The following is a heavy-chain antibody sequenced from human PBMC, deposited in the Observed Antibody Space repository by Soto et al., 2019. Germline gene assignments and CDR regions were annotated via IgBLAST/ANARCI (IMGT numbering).Heavy chain of an antibody. CDR1: GYTLTELS. CDR3: ATAYGYHFNFFDY. D-gene: IGHD5-12*01. J-gene: IGHJ4*02. CDR2: FDPEDGET. V-gene: IGHV1-24*01. Sequence: ASVKVSCKVSGYTLTELSMHWVRQAPGKGLEWMGGFDPEDGETIYAQKFQGRVTMTEDTSTDTAYMELSSLRSEDTAVYYCATAYGYHFNFFDYWGPGPLMTLSS.